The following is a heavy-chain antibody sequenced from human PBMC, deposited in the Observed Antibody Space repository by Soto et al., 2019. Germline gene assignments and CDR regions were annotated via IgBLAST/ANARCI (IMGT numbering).Heavy chain of an antibody. CDR3: ARDRAKWKDYYYYGMDV. Sequence: QVQLQESGPGLVKPSQTLSLTCTVSGGSISSGDDCWTWIRQPPGKGLEWIGYIYYSGSTYYNPSLKRRLTMSVDTSKNQFSLKLSSVTAADTAVYYCARDRAKWKDYYYYGMDVWGQGTTVTVSS. CDR2: IYYSGST. J-gene: IGHJ6*02. D-gene: IGHD1-20*01. V-gene: IGHV4-30-4*01. CDR1: GGSISSGDDC.